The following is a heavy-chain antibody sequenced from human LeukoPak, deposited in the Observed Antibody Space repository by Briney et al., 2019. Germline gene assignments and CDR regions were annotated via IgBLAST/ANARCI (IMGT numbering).Heavy chain of an antibody. CDR3: ARDRGNWGSQFDY. J-gene: IGHJ4*02. V-gene: IGHV1-69*04. D-gene: IGHD7-27*01. CDR1: GYTFTSYG. Sequence: SVKVSCKASGYTFTSYGISWVRQAPGQGLEWMGRIIPILGIANYAQKFQGRVTITADKSTSTAYMELSSLRSEDTAVYYCARDRGNWGSQFDYWGQGTLVTVSS. CDR2: IIPILGIA.